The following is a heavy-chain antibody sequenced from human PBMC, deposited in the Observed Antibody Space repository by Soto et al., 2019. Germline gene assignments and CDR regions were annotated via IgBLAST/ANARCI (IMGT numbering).Heavy chain of an antibody. V-gene: IGHV1-69*01. J-gene: IGHJ4*02. CDR2: IIPYYNTL. Sequence: QAQVVQSGAEVRKPGSSVKLSCKASEGTFNSYAIAWVRQAPGQGLEWMGGIIPYYNTLNYAQKFQDRVTISADDSTTTVHMELTSLRSDDTAVYFCPSGASRWYPYFFDSWAQGTLVTVSS. D-gene: IGHD6-13*01. CDR1: EGTFNSYA. CDR3: PSGASRWYPYFFDS.